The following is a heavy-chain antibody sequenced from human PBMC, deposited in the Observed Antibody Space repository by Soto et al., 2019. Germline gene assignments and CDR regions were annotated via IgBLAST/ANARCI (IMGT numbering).Heavy chain of an antibody. V-gene: IGHV1-8*01. CDR3: ARGLELVWFGESKLNYYYYYMDV. D-gene: IGHD3-10*01. CDR1: GYTFTSYD. J-gene: IGHJ6*03. CDR2: MNPNSGNT. Sequence: GASVKVSCKASGYTFTSYDINWVRQATGQGLEWMGWMNPNSGNTGYAQKFQGRVTMTRNTSISTAYMELSSLRSEDTSVYYCARGLELVWFGESKLNYYYYYMDVWGKGTTVTVSS.